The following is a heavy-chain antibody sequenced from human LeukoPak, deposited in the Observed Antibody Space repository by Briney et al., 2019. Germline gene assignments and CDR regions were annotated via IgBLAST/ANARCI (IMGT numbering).Heavy chain of an antibody. J-gene: IGHJ4*02. CDR1: GGSISSSSYY. CDR3: ARPRDPGLAVAIDY. CDR2: IYYSGST. Sequence: PSETLSLTCTVSGGSISSSSYYWGWIRQPPGKGLEWIGSIYYSGSTYYNPSLKSRVTISVDTSKNQFSLKLSSVTAADTAVYYCARPRDPGLAVAIDYWGQGTLVTVSS. V-gene: IGHV4-39*07. D-gene: IGHD6-19*01.